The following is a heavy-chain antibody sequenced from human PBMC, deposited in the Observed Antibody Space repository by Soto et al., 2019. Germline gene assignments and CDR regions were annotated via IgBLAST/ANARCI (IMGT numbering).Heavy chain of an antibody. Sequence: SETLSLTCAVYGGSFSGYYWSWIRQPPGKGLEWIGEINHSGSTNYNPSLKSRVTISVDTSKNQFSLKLSSVTAADTAVYYCARGTFASFIAAAGTFDYWGQGTRVTVSS. CDR1: GGSFSGYY. CDR2: INHSGST. D-gene: IGHD6-13*01. CDR3: ARGTFASFIAAAGTFDY. V-gene: IGHV4-34*01. J-gene: IGHJ4*02.